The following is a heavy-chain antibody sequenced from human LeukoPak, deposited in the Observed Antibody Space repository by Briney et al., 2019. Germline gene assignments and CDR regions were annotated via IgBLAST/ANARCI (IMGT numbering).Heavy chain of an antibody. Sequence: GASVKVSCKASRYTFTSYGISWVRQAPGQGLEWMGWISAYNGNTNYAQKLQGRVTMTTDTSTSTAYMELRSLRSDDTAVYYCARESQYGSGSYPIRSGRNYMDVWGKGTTVTVSS. CDR3: ARESQYGSGSYPIRSGRNYMDV. D-gene: IGHD3-10*01. CDR1: RYTFTSYG. CDR2: ISAYNGNT. V-gene: IGHV1-18*01. J-gene: IGHJ6*03.